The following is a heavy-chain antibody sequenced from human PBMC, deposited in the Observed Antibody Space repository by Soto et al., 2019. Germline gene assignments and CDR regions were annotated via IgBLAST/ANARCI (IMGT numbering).Heavy chain of an antibody. CDR3: AKRAENTGWSFDS. J-gene: IGHJ4*02. D-gene: IGHD6-19*01. Sequence: QVQLVESGGGVVQPGRSLRLSCAASGFTFSAYGMHWVRQAPGKGLEWVAVITYDGSNENYADSVKGRFTISRDSSKNTLYLQMNSLRAEDTAVYYCAKRAENTGWSFDSWGQGALVTVSS. V-gene: IGHV3-30*18. CDR2: ITYDGSNE. CDR1: GFTFSAYG.